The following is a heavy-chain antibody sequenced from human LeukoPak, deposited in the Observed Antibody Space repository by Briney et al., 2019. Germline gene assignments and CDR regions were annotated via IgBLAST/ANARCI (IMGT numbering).Heavy chain of an antibody. Sequence: VGSLRLSCATSGFPFTDFSTTGVRQGPGKGLEWISTTNSGGTTTYYAESVKGRFNISRDNFKNAIYLQMSSLSVEDTAICYCAKQSYARSLGEGGTGTLVTVSS. D-gene: IGHD3-10*02. CDR2: TNSGGTTT. J-gene: IGHJ4*02. CDR1: GFPFTDFS. V-gene: IGHV3-23*01. CDR3: AKQSYARSLGE.